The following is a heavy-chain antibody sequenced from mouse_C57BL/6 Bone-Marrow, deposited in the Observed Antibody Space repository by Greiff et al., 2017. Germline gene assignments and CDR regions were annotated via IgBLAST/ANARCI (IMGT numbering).Heavy chain of an antibody. CDR2: IDPSDSYT. D-gene: IGHD2-1*01. Sequence: QVQLQQPGAELVMPGASVKLSCKASGYTFTSYWMHWVKQRPGQGLEWIGEIDPSDSYTNYNQKFKGKSTLTVDKSSSPAYMQLSSLTSEDSAVYYCARGNYRFDYWGQGTTLTVSS. V-gene: IGHV1-69*01. J-gene: IGHJ2*01. CDR3: ARGNYRFDY. CDR1: GYTFTSYW.